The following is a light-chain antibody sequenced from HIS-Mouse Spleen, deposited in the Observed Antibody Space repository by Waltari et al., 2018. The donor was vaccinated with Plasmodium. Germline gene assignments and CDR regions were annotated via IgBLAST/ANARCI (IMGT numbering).Light chain of an antibody. Sequence: QLVLTQSPSASASLGASVKPTSTLRSGPSSYAIAWHQQQPEKGPRYLMKLNSDGSHSKGDGIPDRFSGSSSGAERYLTISSLQSEDEADYYCQTWGTGIRVFGGGTKLTVL. CDR1: SGPSSYA. J-gene: IGLJ3*02. CDR2: LNSDGSH. CDR3: QTWGTGIRV. V-gene: IGLV4-69*01.